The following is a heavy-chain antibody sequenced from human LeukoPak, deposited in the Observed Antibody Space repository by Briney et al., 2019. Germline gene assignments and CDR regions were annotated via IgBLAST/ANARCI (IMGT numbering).Heavy chain of an antibody. CDR1: GFTFSDYY. Sequence: GGSLRLSCAASGFTFSDYYMSWIRQAPGKGLEWVSYISSSGSTIYYADSVKGRFTISRDNAKNSLYLQMNSLRAEDTAVYYCARRSITMIVYHAFDIWGQGTMVTVSS. CDR3: ARRSITMIVYHAFDI. CDR2: ISSSGSTI. J-gene: IGHJ3*02. D-gene: IGHD3-22*01. V-gene: IGHV3-11*01.